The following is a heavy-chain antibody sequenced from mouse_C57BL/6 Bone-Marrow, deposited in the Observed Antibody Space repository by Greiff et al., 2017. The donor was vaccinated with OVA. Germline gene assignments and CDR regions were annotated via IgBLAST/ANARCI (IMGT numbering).Heavy chain of an antibody. CDR1: GYTFTSYW. J-gene: IGHJ2*01. D-gene: IGHD1-1*01. CDR2: IHPNSGST. V-gene: IGHV1-64*01. Sequence: QVQLQQPGAELVKPGASVKLSCKASGYTFTSYWMHWVKQRPGQGLEWIGMIHPNSGSTNYNEKFKSKATLTVDKSSSTAYMQLSSLTAEDSAVYYCARSNYGGRDYWGQGTTLTVSS. CDR3: ARSNYGGRDY.